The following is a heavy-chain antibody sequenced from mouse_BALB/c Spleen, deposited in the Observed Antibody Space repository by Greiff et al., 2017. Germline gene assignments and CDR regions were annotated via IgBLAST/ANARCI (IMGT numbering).Heavy chain of an antibody. J-gene: IGHJ4*01. CDR1: GFSLTSYG. Sequence: VMLVESGPGLVQPSQSLSITCTVSGFSLTSYGVHWVRQSPGKGLEWLGVIWSGGSTDYNAAFISRLSISKDNSKSQVFFKMNSLHVNDTAIYFCARNWDYDYYAMDYWGQGTSVIVSS. CDR2: IWSGGST. D-gene: IGHD2-4*01. V-gene: IGHV2-2*02. CDR3: ARNWDYDYYAMDY.